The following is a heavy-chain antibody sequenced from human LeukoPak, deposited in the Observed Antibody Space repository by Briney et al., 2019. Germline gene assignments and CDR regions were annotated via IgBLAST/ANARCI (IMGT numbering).Heavy chain of an antibody. V-gene: IGHV4-61*01. CDR1: GYSLSSGYY. CDR2: IYYSGST. D-gene: IGHD3-16*01. CDR3: ARAGEQTGVGY. Sequence: PSATLSLTCTVSGYSLSSGYYWGWIRQPPGKGLEWIGYIYYSGSTNYNPSLKSRVTISVDTSKNQFSLKLSSVTAADTAVYYCARAGEQTGVGYWGQGTLVTVSS. J-gene: IGHJ4*02.